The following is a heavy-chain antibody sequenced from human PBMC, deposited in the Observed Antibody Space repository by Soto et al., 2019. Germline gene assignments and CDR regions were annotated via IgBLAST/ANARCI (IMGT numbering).Heavy chain of an antibody. D-gene: IGHD2-2*01. CDR3: ARGQGKDQGAFDI. CDR1: GYTFTGYY. CDR2: INPNSGGT. Sequence: ASVKVSCKASGYTFTGYYMHWVRQAPGQGLEWMGWINPNSGGTNYAQKFQGWVTMTRDTSISTAYMELSRLRSDDTAVYYCARGQGKDQGAFDIWGQGTMVTVSS. V-gene: IGHV1-2*04. J-gene: IGHJ3*02.